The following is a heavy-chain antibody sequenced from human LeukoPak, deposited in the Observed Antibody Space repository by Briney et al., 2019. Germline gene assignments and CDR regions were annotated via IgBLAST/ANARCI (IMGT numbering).Heavy chain of an antibody. CDR2: IYYSGST. J-gene: IGHJ4*02. CDR3: ARLEAGATGY. V-gene: IGHV4-34*01. Sequence: SETLSLTCAVYGGSFSGYYWSWIRQPPGKGLEWIGCIYYSGSTYYNPSLKSRVTISVDTSKNQFSLKLSSVTASDTAVFYCARLEAGATGYWGQGTLVTVSS. D-gene: IGHD1-26*01. CDR1: GGSFSGYY.